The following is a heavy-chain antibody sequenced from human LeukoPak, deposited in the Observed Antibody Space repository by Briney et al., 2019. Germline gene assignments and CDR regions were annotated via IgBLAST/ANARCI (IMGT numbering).Heavy chain of an antibody. V-gene: IGHV3-23*01. D-gene: IGHD3-9*01. J-gene: IGHJ4*02. CDR1: GFTFSSYA. CDR3: AKDLNYDILTGYYYRPVNY. CDR2: ISGSGGST. Sequence: GGSLRLSCAASGFTFSSYAMSWDRQAPGKGLEWVSAISGSGGSTYYADSVKGRFTISRDNSKNTLYLQMNSLRAEDTAVYYCAKDLNYDILTGYYYRPVNYWGQGTLVTVSS.